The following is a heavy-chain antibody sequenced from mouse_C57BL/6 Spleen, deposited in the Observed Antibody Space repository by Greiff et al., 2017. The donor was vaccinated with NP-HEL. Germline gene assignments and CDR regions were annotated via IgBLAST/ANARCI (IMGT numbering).Heavy chain of an antibody. Sequence: VKLMESGAELVKPGASVKMSCKASGYTFTTYPIEWMKQNHGKSLEWIGNFHPYNDDTKYNEKFKGKATLTVEKSSSTVYLELSRLTSDDSAVYYCARGYYGSSYYFDYWGQGTTLTVSS. V-gene: IGHV1-47*01. CDR2: FHPYNDDT. D-gene: IGHD1-1*01. CDR1: GYTFTTYP. CDR3: ARGYYGSSYYFDY. J-gene: IGHJ2*01.